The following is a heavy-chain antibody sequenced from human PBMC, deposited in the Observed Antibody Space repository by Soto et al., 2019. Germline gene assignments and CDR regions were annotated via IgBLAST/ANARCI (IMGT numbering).Heavy chain of an antibody. V-gene: IGHV3-53*04. D-gene: IGHD6-19*01. J-gene: IGHJ3*02. CDR1: GFTVSSNY. Sequence: EVQLVESGGGLVQPGGSLRLSCAASGFTVSSNYMSWVRQAPGKGLEWVSVIFTGGSTYYADSVKGRFTISRHSSMNTVYLQMDSRRAEDTAVYYCARDRQSSGWLDAFDIWGQGTMVTVSS. CDR3: ARDRQSSGWLDAFDI. CDR2: IFTGGST.